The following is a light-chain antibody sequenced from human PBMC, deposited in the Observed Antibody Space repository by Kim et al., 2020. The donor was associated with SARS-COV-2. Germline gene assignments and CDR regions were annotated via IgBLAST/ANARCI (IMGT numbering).Light chain of an antibody. CDR3: QQDYNLPWT. J-gene: IGKJ1*01. CDR1: QSVSSSC. V-gene: IGKV3D-7*01. CDR2: GAS. Sequence: PGERVTLSCRASQSVSSSCLTWYQQKPGQAPRLLIYGASTRATGIPARFSGSGSGTDFTLTISSLQPEDFAVYYCQQDYNLPWTFGQGTKVDIK.